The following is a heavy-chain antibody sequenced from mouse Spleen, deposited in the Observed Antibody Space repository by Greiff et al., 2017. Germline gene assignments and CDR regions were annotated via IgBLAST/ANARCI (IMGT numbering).Heavy chain of an antibody. Sequence: EVKLMESGPGLVKPSQTVSLTCTVTGISITTGNYRWSWIRQFPGNKLEWIGYIYYSGTITYNPSLTSRTTITRDTSKNQFFLEMNSLTAEDTATYYCARDAYYYGSWGFDYWGQGTTLTVSS. CDR3: ARDAYYYGSWGFDY. J-gene: IGHJ2*01. D-gene: IGHD1-1*01. V-gene: IGHV3-5*02. CDR2: IYYSGTI. CDR1: GISITTGNYR.